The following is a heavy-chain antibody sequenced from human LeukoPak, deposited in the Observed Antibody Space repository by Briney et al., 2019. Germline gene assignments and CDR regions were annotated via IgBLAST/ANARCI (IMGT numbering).Heavy chain of an antibody. Sequence: GASVKVSCKASGYTFTSYDINWVRQATGQGLERMGWMNPNSGNTGYAQKFQGRVTMTRNTSISTAYMELSSLRSEDTAVYYCARGAYYDFWSGYYRGRFDYWGQGTLVTVSS. CDR3: ARGAYYDFWSGYYRGRFDY. V-gene: IGHV1-8*01. CDR1: GYTFTSYD. CDR2: MNPNSGNT. D-gene: IGHD3-3*01. J-gene: IGHJ4*02.